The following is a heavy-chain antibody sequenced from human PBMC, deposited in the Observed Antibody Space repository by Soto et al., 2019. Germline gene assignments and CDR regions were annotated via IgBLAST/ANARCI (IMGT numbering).Heavy chain of an antibody. J-gene: IGHJ5*02. CDR3: ARAWGSMSFHQVAFDP. CDR2: IYPGDSNT. CDR1: GYDFTGHW. D-gene: IGHD3-10*01. Sequence: GESLKISCKGSGYDFTGHWIGWVRQMPGKGLEWMGIIYPGDSNTRYSPSFQGQVTISADKSISAAYLQWSSLKASDTAIYYCARAWGSMSFHQVAFDPWGQGTLVTVSS. V-gene: IGHV5-51*01.